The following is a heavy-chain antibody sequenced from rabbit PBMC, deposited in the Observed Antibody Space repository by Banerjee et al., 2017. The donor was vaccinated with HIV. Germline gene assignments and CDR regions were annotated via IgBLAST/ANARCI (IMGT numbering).Heavy chain of an antibody. V-gene: IGHV1S40*01. Sequence: QSLEESGGDLVKPGASLTLTCTASGFSFSSSYYMCWVRQAPGKGLEWIACIGTSIGNTAYASWAKGRFTISKTSSTTVTLQMTSLTAADTATYFCARGGAGDAGYAWSYFGLWGQGTLVTVS. D-gene: IGHD6-1*01. CDR1: GFSFSSSYY. J-gene: IGHJ4*01. CDR3: ARGGAGDAGYAWSYFGL. CDR2: IGTSIGNT.